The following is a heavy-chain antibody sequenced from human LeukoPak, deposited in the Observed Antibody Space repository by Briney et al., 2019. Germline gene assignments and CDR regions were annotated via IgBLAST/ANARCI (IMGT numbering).Heavy chain of an antibody. CDR1: GGSVSSGSYY. V-gene: IGHV4-61*01. D-gene: IGHD3-22*01. J-gene: IGHJ4*02. CDR2: IYYSGST. Sequence: SETLSLTCTVSGGSVSSGSYYWSWIRQPPGKGLEWIGYIYYSGSTNYNPSLKSRVTISVDTSKNQFSLKLSSVTAADTAVYYCARELRGYDSSGYYLDYWGQGTLDTVSS. CDR3: ARELRGYDSSGYYLDY.